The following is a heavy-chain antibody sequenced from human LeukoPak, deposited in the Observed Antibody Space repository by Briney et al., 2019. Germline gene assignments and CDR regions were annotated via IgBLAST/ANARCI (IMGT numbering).Heavy chain of an antibody. Sequence: GGSLRLSCAASEFTFSSFWIYWVRHAPGKGLVWVSRINSDGSETIYADSVKGRFTISRDNAKNSLYLQMNSLRAEDTAVYYCARTTDDYYYYGMDVWGQGTTVTVSS. J-gene: IGHJ6*02. CDR3: ARTTDDYYYYGMDV. CDR2: INSDGSET. D-gene: IGHD4-17*01. CDR1: EFTFSSFW. V-gene: IGHV3-74*01.